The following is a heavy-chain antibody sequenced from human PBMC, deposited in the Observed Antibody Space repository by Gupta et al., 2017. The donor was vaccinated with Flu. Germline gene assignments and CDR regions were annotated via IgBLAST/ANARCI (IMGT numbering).Heavy chain of an antibody. CDR2: IIPIFGTA. CDR1: GGPFSSHA. J-gene: IGHJ6*02. Sequence: QVQLVQSGAEVEKPGSSVRVSCKASGGPFSSHAINWVRQAPGQGLEWMGGIIPIFGTARYVQKFEDRITFTADESTSTAFMELRSLRSEDTAVYYCARARKYGDYYGMDVWGQGTTVTVSS. CDR3: ARARKYGDYYGMDV. D-gene: IGHD4/OR15-4a*01. V-gene: IGHV1-69*01.